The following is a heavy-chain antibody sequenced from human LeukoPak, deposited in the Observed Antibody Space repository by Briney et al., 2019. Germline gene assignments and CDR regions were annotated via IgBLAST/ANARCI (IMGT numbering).Heavy chain of an antibody. D-gene: IGHD3-3*01. J-gene: IGHJ5*02. V-gene: IGHV1-8*03. Sequence: GASVRVSCEASGYTFTSYDINWVRHATGQGLEWMGWMNPNSGNTGYAQNSQGRVTITRNTSISTAYMELSSLRSEGTAVYYCARAYSSYYDFWSGANWFDPWGQGTLVTVSS. CDR3: ARAYSSYYDFWSGANWFDP. CDR2: MNPNSGNT. CDR1: GYTFTSYD.